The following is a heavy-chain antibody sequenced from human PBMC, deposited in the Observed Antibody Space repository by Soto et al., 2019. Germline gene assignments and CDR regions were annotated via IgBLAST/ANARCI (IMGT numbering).Heavy chain of an antibody. CDR3: AREIVTAGGNNYFDP. J-gene: IGHJ5*02. D-gene: IGHD2-21*02. V-gene: IGHV1-58*01. CDR1: GFTFTSST. CDR2: IVVDSGNT. Sequence: ASVKVSCKTSGFTFTSSTVQWVRQARGQRLEWIGWIVVDSGNTDYAQKFHERVTITRDLSTSAVYMELGSLRSDDTAVYFCAREIVTAGGNNYFDPWGPGTLVTVSS.